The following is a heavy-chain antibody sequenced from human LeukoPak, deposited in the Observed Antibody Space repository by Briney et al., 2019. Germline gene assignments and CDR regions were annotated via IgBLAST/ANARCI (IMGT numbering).Heavy chain of an antibody. J-gene: IGHJ4*02. Sequence: QSGGSLRLSCAASGFTVSSNYMSWVRQAPGKGLEWVSVIYSGSSTYYADSVKGRFTISRDNSKNTLYLQMNSLRAEDTAVYYCARYYDSSGYYEYYFDYWGQGTLVTVSS. CDR1: GFTVSSNY. V-gene: IGHV3-53*01. D-gene: IGHD3-22*01. CDR2: IYSGSST. CDR3: ARYYDSSGYYEYYFDY.